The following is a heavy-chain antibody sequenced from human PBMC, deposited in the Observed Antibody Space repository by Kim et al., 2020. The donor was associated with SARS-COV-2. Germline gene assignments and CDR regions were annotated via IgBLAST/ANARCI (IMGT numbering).Heavy chain of an antibody. V-gene: IGHV4-34*01. D-gene: IGHD6-19*01. CDR1: GGSFSGYY. CDR3: ARARPVIAVAGYYFDY. J-gene: IGHJ4*02. Sequence: SETLSLTCAVYGGSFSGYYWSWIRQPPGKGLEWIGEINHSGSTNYHPSLKSRVTISVDTSKNQFSLKLSSVTAADTAVYYCARARPVIAVAGYYFDYWGQGTLVTVSS. CDR2: INHSGST.